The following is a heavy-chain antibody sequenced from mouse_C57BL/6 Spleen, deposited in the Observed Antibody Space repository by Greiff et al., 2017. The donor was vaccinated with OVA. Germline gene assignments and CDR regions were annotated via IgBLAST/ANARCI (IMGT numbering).Heavy chain of an antibody. J-gene: IGHJ4*01. Sequence: VQLQQSGAELVRPGTSVKVSCKASGYAFTNYLIEWVKQRPGQGLEWIGVINPGSGGTNYKENVKGKATLTAAKSSSTAYLQLSSLTSEDSAVYSCARRAGTWAMDYWGQGTSVTVSS. D-gene: IGHD4-1*01. CDR1: GYAFTNYL. CDR2: INPGSGGT. V-gene: IGHV1-54*01. CDR3: ARRAGTWAMDY.